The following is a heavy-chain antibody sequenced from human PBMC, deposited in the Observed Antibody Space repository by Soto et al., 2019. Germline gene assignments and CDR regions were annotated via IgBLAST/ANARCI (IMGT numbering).Heavy chain of an antibody. D-gene: IGHD3-16*01. V-gene: IGHV3-15*01. Sequence: GPLSRSCAACGFTFSNAWMSWVRQAPGKGLEWVGRIKSKTDGGTTDYAAPVKGRFTISRDDSKNTLYLQMNSLKTEDTAVYYCTTDHDYVWGFSNPFDYWGQVTLVTVPS. CDR3: TTDHDYVWGFSNPFDY. CDR2: IKSKTDGGTT. J-gene: IGHJ4*02. CDR1: GFTFSNAW.